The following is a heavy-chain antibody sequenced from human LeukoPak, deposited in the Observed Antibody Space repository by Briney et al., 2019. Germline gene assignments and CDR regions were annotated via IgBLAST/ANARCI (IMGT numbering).Heavy chain of an antibody. CDR2: IYYSGNT. CDR1: GASISSSAYY. Sequence: SETLSLTCIISGASISSSAYYWGWIRQPPGKGLEWIGTIYYSGNTYYNPSLQSRVTISVDTSKNQFSLKLGSVTAADTAVYYCARDRGSMTTVTYFDYWGQGTLVTVSS. CDR3: ARDRGSMTTVTYFDY. D-gene: IGHD4-11*01. J-gene: IGHJ4*02. V-gene: IGHV4-39*07.